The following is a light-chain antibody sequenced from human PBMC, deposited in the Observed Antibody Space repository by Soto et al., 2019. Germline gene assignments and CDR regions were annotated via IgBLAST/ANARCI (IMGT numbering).Light chain of an antibody. CDR2: AAS. V-gene: IGKV1-5*01. J-gene: IGKJ1*01. Sequence: DIQMTQSPSTLSASVGDRVGITCRASQSISTWLAWYQQKPGKAPKLLIYAASTLQSGVPSRFSGSGSGTEFTLTISSLQPEDFATYYCQHYNSYSEAFGQGTKVDIK. CDR3: QHYNSYSEA. CDR1: QSISTW.